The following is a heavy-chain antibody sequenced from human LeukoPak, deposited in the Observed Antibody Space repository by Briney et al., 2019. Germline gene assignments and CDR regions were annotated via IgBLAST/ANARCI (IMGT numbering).Heavy chain of an antibody. CDR2: IYSGGNT. J-gene: IGHJ4*02. Sequence: HPGGSLRLSCAASGFTVGTNYMSWVRQAPGKGLEWVSIIYSGGNTYFADSVKGRFTISRDSSKSTLYLQMNSLRAEDTAVYYCARFIAAGYYFDYWGQGTLVTVSS. CDR1: GFTVGTNY. CDR3: ARFIAAGYYFDY. D-gene: IGHD6-13*01. V-gene: IGHV3-53*01.